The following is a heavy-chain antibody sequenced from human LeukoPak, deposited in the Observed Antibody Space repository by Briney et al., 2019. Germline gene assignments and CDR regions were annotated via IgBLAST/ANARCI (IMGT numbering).Heavy chain of an antibody. CDR2: INHSGST. D-gene: IGHD5-12*01. Sequence: SETLSLTCAVYGGSFSGYYWSWIRQPPGKGLEWIGEINHSGSTNYNPSLKSRVTISVDTSKNQFSLKLSSVTAADTAVYYCAGGLRLEYLYDYWGQGTLVTVSS. CDR1: GGSFSGYY. J-gene: IGHJ4*02. CDR3: AGGLRLEYLYDY. V-gene: IGHV4-34*01.